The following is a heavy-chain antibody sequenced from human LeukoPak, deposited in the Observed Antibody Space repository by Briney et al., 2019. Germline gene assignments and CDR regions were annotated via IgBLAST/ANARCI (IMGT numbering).Heavy chain of an antibody. J-gene: IGHJ4*02. D-gene: IGHD3-22*01. CDR2: IYHSGST. CDR1: GGSISSSNW. CDR3: AREGYDSSGYIDY. Sequence: SGTLSLTCAVSGGSISSSNWWSWVRPPPGKGLEWIEEIYHSGSTNYNPSLKSRVTISVDKSKNQFSLKLSSVTAADTAVYYCAREGYDSSGYIDYWGQGTLVTVSS. V-gene: IGHV4-4*02.